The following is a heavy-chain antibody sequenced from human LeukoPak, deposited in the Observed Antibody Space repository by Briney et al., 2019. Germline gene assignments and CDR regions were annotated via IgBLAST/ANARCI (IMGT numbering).Heavy chain of an antibody. D-gene: IGHD3-16*02. CDR3: AKDRVMITFGGVIAPIDY. CDR1: GFTFSSYA. V-gene: IGHV3-23*01. CDR2: ISGSGGSA. Sequence: GGSLRLSCAASGFTFSSYAMSWVRQAPGKGLEWVSAISGSGGSAYYADSVKGRFTISRDNSKNTLYLQMNSLRAEDTAVYYCAKDRVMITFGGVIAPIDYWGQGTLVTVSS. J-gene: IGHJ4*02.